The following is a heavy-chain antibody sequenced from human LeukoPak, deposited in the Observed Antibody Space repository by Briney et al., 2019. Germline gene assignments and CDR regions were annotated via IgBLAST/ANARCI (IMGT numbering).Heavy chain of an antibody. CDR2: IYHSGST. V-gene: IGHV4-30-2*01. CDR1: GGSISSGGYS. D-gene: IGHD3-22*01. J-gene: IGHJ4*02. Sequence: SETLSLTCAVSGGSISSGGYSWSWIRQPPGKGLEWIGYIYHSGSTYYNPSLKSRVTISVDRSKNQSSLKLSSVTAADTAVYYCARDNYYDSSGYFDYWGQGTLVTVSS. CDR3: ARDNYYDSSGYFDY.